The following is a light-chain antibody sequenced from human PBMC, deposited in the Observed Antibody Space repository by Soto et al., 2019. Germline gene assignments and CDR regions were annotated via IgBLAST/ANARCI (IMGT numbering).Light chain of an antibody. CDR3: QQRSDWPPTWP. Sequence: EIVLTQSPATLSLSPGERATLSCRASQRLASYLAWYQRRPGQAPRLLIYDASNRATGVPARFSGSGSGTDFTLTISGLEPEDFAVYYCQQRSDWPPTWPFGQGTKVEIK. CDR2: DAS. CDR1: QRLASY. J-gene: IGKJ1*01. V-gene: IGKV3-11*01.